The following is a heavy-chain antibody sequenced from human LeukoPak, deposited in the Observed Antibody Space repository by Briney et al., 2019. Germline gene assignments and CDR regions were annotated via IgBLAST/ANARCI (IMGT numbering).Heavy chain of an antibody. Sequence: LTGGSLRLSCAASGFTFSDYQMNWVRQAPGKGLEWVSYISSSGSTIYYADSVKGRFTISRDNAKNSLYLQMNSLRAEDTAVYYCARIYYYYGMDVWGQGTTVTVSS. J-gene: IGHJ6*02. CDR2: ISSSGSTI. CDR1: GFTFSDYQ. V-gene: IGHV3-48*03. CDR3: ARIYYYYGMDV.